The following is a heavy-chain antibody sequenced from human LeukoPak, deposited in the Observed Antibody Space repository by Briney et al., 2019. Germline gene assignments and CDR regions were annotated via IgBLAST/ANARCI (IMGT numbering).Heavy chain of an antibody. V-gene: IGHV1-18*01. Sequence: SVKVSCKASGYTFTSYGISWVRQAPGQGLEWMGWISAYNGNTNYAQKLQGRVTMTTDTSTSTAYMELRSLRSDDTAVYYCARDFGFQYYYDSSGFDYWGQGTLVTVSS. CDR3: ARDFGFQYYYDSSGFDY. CDR1: GYTFTSYG. D-gene: IGHD3-22*01. J-gene: IGHJ4*02. CDR2: ISAYNGNT.